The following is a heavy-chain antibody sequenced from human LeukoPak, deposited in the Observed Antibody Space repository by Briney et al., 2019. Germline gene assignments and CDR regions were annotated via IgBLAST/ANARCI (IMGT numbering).Heavy chain of an antibody. CDR2: ISGSGGST. D-gene: IGHD4-17*01. J-gene: IGHJ4*02. CDR1: GFTFSNSA. CDR3: AKDCAYGQHAFDY. Sequence: LTGGSLRLSCAASGFTFSNSAMNWARQAPGKGLEWVSRISGSGGSTYYTDSVKGRFTISRDNSKNTLYLHMNSLRAEDTAVYYCAKDCAYGQHAFDYWGQGTLVTVSS. V-gene: IGHV3-23*01.